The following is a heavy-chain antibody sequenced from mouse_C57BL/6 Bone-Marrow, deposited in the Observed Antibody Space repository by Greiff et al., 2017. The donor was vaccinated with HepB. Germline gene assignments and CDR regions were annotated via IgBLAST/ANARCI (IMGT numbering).Heavy chain of an antibody. CDR1: GFTFSLYG. D-gene: IGHD3-3*01. Sequence: EVQVMESGGGLVQPGGSLKLSCAASGFTFSLYGMSWVRQTPDKRLELVASINSNDGTTYYADTIKGRFTITRDNAKNTLYLQMSSLKSEDTAMYYCARRDLFVYWGQGTLVTVSA. V-gene: IGHV5-6-3*01. J-gene: IGHJ3*01. CDR2: INSNDGTT. CDR3: ARRDLFVY.